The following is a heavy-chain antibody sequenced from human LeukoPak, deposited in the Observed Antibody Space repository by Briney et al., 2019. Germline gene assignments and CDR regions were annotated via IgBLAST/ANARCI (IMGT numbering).Heavy chain of an antibody. CDR3: VRGQATAWGLDY. V-gene: IGHV3-74*01. J-gene: IGHJ4*02. D-gene: IGHD6-13*01. Sequence: GGSLRLSCAASGFAFSSNWMHWVRHAPGKGLVWVSHISTDARTITYAAFVKGRFTISRDNTKNTLYLQMNSLRAEDTALYYCVRGQATAWGLDYWGQGTLVTVSS. CDR1: GFAFSSNW. CDR2: ISTDARTI.